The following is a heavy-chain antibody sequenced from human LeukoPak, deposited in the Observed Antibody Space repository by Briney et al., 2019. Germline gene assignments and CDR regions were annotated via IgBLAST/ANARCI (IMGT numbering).Heavy chain of an antibody. D-gene: IGHD2-2*01. CDR3: VKDHTKHYYFDY. CDR2: IDRGVGST. CDR1: GFTFRKYD. V-gene: IGHV3-23*01. J-gene: IGHJ4*02. Sequence: AGGSLRLSCAASGFTFRKYDMSWVRQAPGKGLECVSAIDRGVGSTYTYYADSVKGRFTISRDNSKNTLYLQMNSLRAEDTAVYYCVKDHTKHYYFDYWGQGTLVTVSS.